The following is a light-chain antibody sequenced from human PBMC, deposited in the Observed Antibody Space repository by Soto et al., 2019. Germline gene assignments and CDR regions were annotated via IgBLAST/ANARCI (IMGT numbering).Light chain of an antibody. CDR2: AVT. J-gene: IGLJ3*02. CDR3: MSYAGWINWV. CDR1: SSDVGGYNF. Sequence: QSVLTQPASVSGSPGQSITISCTGTSSDVGGYNFVSWYQQHPGKAPKLILYAVTQRPSGVPDRFSGSKSGNTASLTVSGLQADDEADYYCMSYAGWINWVFGGGTKVTVL. V-gene: IGLV2-8*01.